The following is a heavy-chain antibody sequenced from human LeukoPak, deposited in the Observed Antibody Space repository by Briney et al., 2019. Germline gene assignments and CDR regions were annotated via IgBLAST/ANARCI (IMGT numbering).Heavy chain of an antibody. D-gene: IGHD2-15*01. J-gene: IGHJ4*02. Sequence: ASVKVSCKASGYTFTSYDINWVRQATGQGLEWMGWISAYNGNTNYAQKLQGRVTMTTDTSTSTAYMELRSLRSDDTAVYYCARDLVVVVAANYFDYWGQGTLVTVSS. V-gene: IGHV1-18*01. CDR1: GYTFTSYD. CDR2: ISAYNGNT. CDR3: ARDLVVVVAANYFDY.